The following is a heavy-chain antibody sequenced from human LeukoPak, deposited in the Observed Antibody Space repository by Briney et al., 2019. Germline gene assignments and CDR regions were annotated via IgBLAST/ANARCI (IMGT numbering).Heavy chain of an antibody. J-gene: IGHJ4*02. Sequence: ASVKVSCKASGYTFTGYYIHWVRQAPGPGLEWMGWINPNSGGTNYAQKFQGRVTMTRDTSISTVYMDLSGLRYDDAVVYYCARGVLPASLDYWGQGTPVTVSS. D-gene: IGHD2-2*01. CDR3: ARGVLPASLDY. CDR2: INPNSGGT. CDR1: GYTFTGYY. V-gene: IGHV1-2*02.